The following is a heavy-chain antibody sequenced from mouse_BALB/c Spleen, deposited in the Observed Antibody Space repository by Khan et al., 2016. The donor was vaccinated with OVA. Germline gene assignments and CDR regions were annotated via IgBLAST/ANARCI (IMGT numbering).Heavy chain of an antibody. V-gene: IGHV5-4*02. Sequence: EVELVESGGGLVKPGGSLKLSCAASGFTFSDYYMYWVRQTPEKRLEWVATISDGGSYTYYLDSVKGRFTISRDDAKNNLYLQMNSLKSDDTSMYYCARGFYSNPFAYWGQGTLVTVSA. CDR3: ARGFYSNPFAY. CDR2: ISDGGSYT. D-gene: IGHD2-5*01. CDR1: GFTFSDYY. J-gene: IGHJ3*01.